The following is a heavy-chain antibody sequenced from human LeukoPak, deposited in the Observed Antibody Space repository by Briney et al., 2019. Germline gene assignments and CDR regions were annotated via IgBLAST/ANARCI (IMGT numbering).Heavy chain of an antibody. J-gene: IGHJ3*02. CDR2: IYYSGST. CDR3: ARGGYSYVFDAFDI. V-gene: IGHV4-38-2*02. D-gene: IGHD5-18*01. CDR1: GYSISSGYY. Sequence: SETLSLTCTVSGYSISSGYYWGWIRQPPGKGLEWIGSIYYSGSTYYNPSLKSRVTISVDTSKNQFSLKLSSVTAADTAVYYCARGGYSYVFDAFDIWGQGTMVTVSS.